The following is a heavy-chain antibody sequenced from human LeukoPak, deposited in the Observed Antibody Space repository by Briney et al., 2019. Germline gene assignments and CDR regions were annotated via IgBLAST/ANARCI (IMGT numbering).Heavy chain of an antibody. CDR1: GYTFTSYD. V-gene: IGHV1-8*01. Sequence: EASVKVSCKASGYTFTSYDINWVRQATGQGLEWMGWMNPNSGNTGYAQKFQGRVTMTRNTSISTAYMELSSLTSEDTAVYYCARYHYDSSGYYLVDYWGQGTLVTVSS. CDR3: ARYHYDSSGYYLVDY. D-gene: IGHD3-22*01. J-gene: IGHJ4*02. CDR2: MNPNSGNT.